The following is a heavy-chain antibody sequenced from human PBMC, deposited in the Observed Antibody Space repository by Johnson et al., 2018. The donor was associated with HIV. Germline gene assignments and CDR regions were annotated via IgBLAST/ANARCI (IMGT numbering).Heavy chain of an antibody. CDR1: GLTFSNYG. D-gene: IGHD3-16*01. J-gene: IGHJ3*02. CDR3: AKAKGDYPRAFDI. CDR2: IRYDGSNK. Sequence: QVQLVESGGGVVQPGGSLRLSCAASGLTFSNYGFHWVRQAPGKGLDWVAVIRYDGSNKYYADSVKGRFTISRDNSKNTLYLQMNSLRAEDTAVYYCAKAKGDYPRAFDIWGQGTVVTVTS. V-gene: IGHV3-30*02.